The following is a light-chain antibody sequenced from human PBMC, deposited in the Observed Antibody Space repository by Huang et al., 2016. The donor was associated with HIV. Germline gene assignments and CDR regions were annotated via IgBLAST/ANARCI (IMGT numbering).Light chain of an antibody. CDR3: QQRSTWPPVT. CDR1: QTISNY. CDR2: DAT. Sequence: EIVLTQSPATLSLSPGEKATLSCRASQTISNYLAWYQQRPVQPPRLLIYDATNRATGIPPRFSGRQSGTNFSLTISSLEPEDFAVYYCQQRSTWPPVTFGQGTRLEI. J-gene: IGKJ5*01. V-gene: IGKV3-11*01.